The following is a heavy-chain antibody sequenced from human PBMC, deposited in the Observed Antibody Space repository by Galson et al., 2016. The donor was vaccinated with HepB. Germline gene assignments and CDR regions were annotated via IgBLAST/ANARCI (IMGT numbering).Heavy chain of an antibody. CDR1: GFTFSDYW. D-gene: IGHD4-23*01. J-gene: IGHJ4*02. V-gene: IGHV3-7*03. Sequence: SLRLSCAVSGFTFSDYWMSWVRQAPGTGLEWVANIRQDGSHKDYVKSVKGRFTTFRDNAKNLLFLDMKSLRVEDTAVYYCVRDSWCRGVTPMDYWGQGTPVTVSS. CDR2: IRQDGSHK. CDR3: VRDSWCRGVTPMDY.